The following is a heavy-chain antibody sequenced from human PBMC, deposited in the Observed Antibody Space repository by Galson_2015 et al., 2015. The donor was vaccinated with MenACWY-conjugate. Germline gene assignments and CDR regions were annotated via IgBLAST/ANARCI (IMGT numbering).Heavy chain of an antibody. Sequence: QSGAEVKKPGESLKISCKGSGYSFSTYWIAWVRQLPGKGLEWMGLISPGDSNTRYSPAFHGQVTISADKSISTAYLQLHSLQASDTAMYYCARHPPGGRGMDVRGQGTTVTVSS. J-gene: IGHJ6*02. CDR3: ARHPPGGRGMDV. CDR1: GYSFSTYW. CDR2: ISPGDSNT. D-gene: IGHD1-26*01. V-gene: IGHV5-51*01.